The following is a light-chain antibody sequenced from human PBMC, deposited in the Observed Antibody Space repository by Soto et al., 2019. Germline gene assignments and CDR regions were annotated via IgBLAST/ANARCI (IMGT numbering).Light chain of an antibody. CDR1: QTIISW. CDR3: QQYNSYSR. Sequence: DIQTAHTTSTLSGTLGVKVTITLWASQTIISWLAWYQQKPVKAPKLLIYKASTLKSGIPSRFSGSGSGTEFTLTICILQPDDFATYYGQQYNSYSRFGQGTKVDI. J-gene: IGKJ1*01. CDR2: KAS. V-gene: IGKV1-5*03.